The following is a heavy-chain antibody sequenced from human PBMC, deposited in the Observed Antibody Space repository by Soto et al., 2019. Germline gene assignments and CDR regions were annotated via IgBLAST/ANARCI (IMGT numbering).Heavy chain of an antibody. V-gene: IGHV3-23*01. D-gene: IGHD3-10*01. CDR2: ITDTGGDA. CDR3: ARGSTDSYPGSRIFDF. Sequence: PWGSLRLSCVASGLTFLSRAIILFRQSPFEGLQWVSTITDTGGDAKYADSVRGRFVISRDNSKKTLYLQMTSLTAEDSAMYFCARGSTDSYPGSRIFDFWGRGTLVTVSS. CDR1: GLTFLSRA. J-gene: IGHJ4*02.